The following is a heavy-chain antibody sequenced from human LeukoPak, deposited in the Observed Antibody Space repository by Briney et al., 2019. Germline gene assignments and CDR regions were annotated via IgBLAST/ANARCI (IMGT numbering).Heavy chain of an antibody. Sequence: SETLSLTCTVSGGSISSYYWSWIRQPAGKGLEWIGRIYTSGSTNYNPSLKSRVTISVDTSKNQFSLKLSSVTAADTAVYYCARGKRGYCSSTSCYGSNWFDPWGQGTLVTVSS. J-gene: IGHJ5*02. CDR3: ARGKRGYCSSTSCYGSNWFDP. D-gene: IGHD2-2*01. V-gene: IGHV4-4*07. CDR2: IYTSGST. CDR1: GGSISSYY.